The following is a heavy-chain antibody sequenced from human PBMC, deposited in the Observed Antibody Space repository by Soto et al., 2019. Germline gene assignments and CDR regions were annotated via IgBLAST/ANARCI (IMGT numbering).Heavy chain of an antibody. D-gene: IGHD1-7*01. CDR2: ISGSGGTT. J-gene: IGHJ4*02. V-gene: IGHV3-23*01. CDR1: GFTFSSYA. CDR3: SKDSSSGTTGY. Sequence: GGSLRLSCAASGFTFSSYAMSWVRQAPGKGQEWVSAISGSGGTTYYAAAVKGRFTISRDNSKNTLYLQMNSLIAEDTAVYYCSKDSSSGTTGYWGQRTLVIVSS.